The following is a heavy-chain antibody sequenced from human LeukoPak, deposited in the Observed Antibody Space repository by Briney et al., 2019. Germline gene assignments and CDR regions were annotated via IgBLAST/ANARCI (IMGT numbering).Heavy chain of an antibody. D-gene: IGHD3-22*01. Sequence: GGSLRLSCAASGFTFSIYAMSWVRQAPGKGLQWVSSITSRGESTWYVDSVKGRFTITRDNSENTLYLQMHSLRAEDTAVYYCARDRPNYYGSDGHYYRRDGDYWGRGTLVSASS. CDR1: GFTFSIYA. CDR2: ITSRGEST. CDR3: ARDRPNYYGSDGHYYRRDGDY. V-gene: IGHV3-23*01. J-gene: IGHJ4*02.